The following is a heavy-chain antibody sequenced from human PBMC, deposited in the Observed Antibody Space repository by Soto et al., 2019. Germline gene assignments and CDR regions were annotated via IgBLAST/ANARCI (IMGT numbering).Heavy chain of an antibody. Sequence: SETLSLTCTVSGGSISSSSYYWGWIRQPPGKGLEWIGSIYYSGSTYYNPSLKSRVTISVDTPKNQFSLKLSSVTAADTAVYYCARQAHIVVVTAITKAFPGMDVWGQGTTVTVSS. V-gene: IGHV4-39*01. D-gene: IGHD2-21*02. J-gene: IGHJ6*02. CDR2: IYYSGST. CDR1: GGSISSSSYY. CDR3: ARQAHIVVVTAITKAFPGMDV.